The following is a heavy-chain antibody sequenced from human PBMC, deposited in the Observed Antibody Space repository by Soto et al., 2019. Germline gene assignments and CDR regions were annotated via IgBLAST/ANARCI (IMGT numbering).Heavy chain of an antibody. CDR2: IYYSGST. CDR1: GGSISSYY. J-gene: IGHJ6*03. Sequence: PSGTLSLTFTVSGGSISSYYWSWIRQPPGKGLEWIGYIYYSGSTNYNPSLKSRVTISVDTSKNQFPLKLSSVAAADTAVYYCARYSSSSQPHYYYYYTDVWGKGTTVTVSS. D-gene: IGHD6-6*01. V-gene: IGHV4-59*01. CDR3: ARYSSSSQPHYYYYYTDV.